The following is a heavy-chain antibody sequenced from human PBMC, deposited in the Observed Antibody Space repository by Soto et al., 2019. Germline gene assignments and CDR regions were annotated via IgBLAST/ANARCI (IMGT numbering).Heavy chain of an antibody. J-gene: IGHJ6*02. CDR2: TYNSGTA. D-gene: IGHD2-15*01. V-gene: IGHV4-30-2*01. CDR1: GGYISSGANS. Sequence: QLQLQESGSGLVKPSQTLSLSCVVSGGYISSGANSWNWIRQPPGKGLEWLGYTYNSGTAYYNPSLTSRVIISVDRSKNQFSLRLSSVTAADAAIYFFDRGGWSLRHLYGMDLWGQGATVTVSS. CDR3: DRGGWSLRHLYGMDL.